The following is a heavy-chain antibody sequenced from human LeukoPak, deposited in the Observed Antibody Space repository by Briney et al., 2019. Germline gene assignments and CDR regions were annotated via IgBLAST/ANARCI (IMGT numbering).Heavy chain of an antibody. CDR2: VYTSGST. J-gene: IGHJ3*02. CDR1: GGSISSGSYY. CDR3: ARTFTALNAFDI. D-gene: IGHD2/OR15-2a*01. Sequence: SETLSLTCTVSGGSISSGSYYWSWIRQPAGKGLEWIGRVYTSGSTNYNPSLESRVTISVDTSKNQFSLKLTSVTATDSAVYYCARTFTALNAFDIWGQGTMVTVSS. V-gene: IGHV4-61*02.